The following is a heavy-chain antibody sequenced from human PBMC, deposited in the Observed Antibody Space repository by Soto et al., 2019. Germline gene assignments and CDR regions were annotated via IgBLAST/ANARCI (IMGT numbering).Heavy chain of an antibody. J-gene: IGHJ6*02. CDR2: MNPNSGNT. V-gene: IGHV1-8*01. CDR1: GYTFTSYD. D-gene: IGHD3-22*01. CDR3: ARAPRYYYDSSGYYYEDYYYGMDV. Sequence: ASVKVSCKASGYTFTSYDINWVRQATGQGLEWMGWMNPNSGNTGYAQKFQGRVTMTRNTSISTAYMELSSLRSEDTAVYYCARAPRYYYDSSGYYYEDYYYGMDVWGRGTLVTVSS.